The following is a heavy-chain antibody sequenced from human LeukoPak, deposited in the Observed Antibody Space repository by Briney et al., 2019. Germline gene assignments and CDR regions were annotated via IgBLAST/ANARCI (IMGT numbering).Heavy chain of an antibody. CDR1: GVSTSSGY. CDR2: ISTSLTT. J-gene: IGHJ4*02. D-gene: IGHD3-10*01. V-gene: IGHV4-4*07. Sequence: SETLSLTCTVSGVSTSSGYWSWIRQPAGKGLEWLGRISTSLTTYYNPPLKSRVTMSLDTSENQFSLKMNSVTAADTAVYFCARGYGSGSYSSWGQGTLVIVSS. CDR3: ARGYGSGSYSS.